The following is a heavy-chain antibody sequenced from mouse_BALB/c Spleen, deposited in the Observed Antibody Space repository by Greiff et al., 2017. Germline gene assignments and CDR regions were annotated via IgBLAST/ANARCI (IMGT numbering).Heavy chain of an antibody. CDR3: ARDSSGYLAWFAY. CDR2: INPYNDGT. Sequence: VQLQQSGPELVKPGASVKMSCKASGYTFTSYVMHWVKQKPGQGLEWIGYINPYNDGTKYNEKFKGKATLTSDKSSSTAYMELSSLTSEDSAVYYCARDSSGYLAWFAYWGQGTLVTVSA. CDR1: GYTFTSYV. J-gene: IGHJ3*01. D-gene: IGHD3-2*01. V-gene: IGHV1-14*01.